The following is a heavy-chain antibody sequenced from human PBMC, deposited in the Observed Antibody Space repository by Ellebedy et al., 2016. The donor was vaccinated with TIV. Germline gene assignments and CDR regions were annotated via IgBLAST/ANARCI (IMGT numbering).Heavy chain of an antibody. J-gene: IGHJ3*02. D-gene: IGHD1-26*01. V-gene: IGHV3-53*01. CDR3: ARAKRGSYYSAFDI. CDR1: GVTVSSNY. CDR2: IYSDGST. Sequence: GGSLRLSXAASGVTVSSNYMSWVRQPPGKGLEWVSIIYSDGSTYYADSVKGRFTLSRDISKNTLFLQMNSLRAEDTAVYYCARAKRGSYYSAFDIWGQGTMVTVSS.